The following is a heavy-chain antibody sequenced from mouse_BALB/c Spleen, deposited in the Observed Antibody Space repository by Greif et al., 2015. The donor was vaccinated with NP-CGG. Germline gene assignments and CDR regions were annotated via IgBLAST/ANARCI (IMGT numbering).Heavy chain of an antibody. CDR1: GFTFSDYY. Sequence: EVQVVESGGGLVKPGGSLKLSCAASGFTFSDYYMYWVRQTPEKRLEWVATISDGGSYTYYPDSVKGRFTISRDNAKNNLYLQMSSLKSGDTAMYYCARDYYGSSYAMDYWGQGTSVTVSS. CDR3: ARDYYGSSYAMDY. D-gene: IGHD1-1*01. CDR2: ISDGGSYT. V-gene: IGHV5-4*02. J-gene: IGHJ4*01.